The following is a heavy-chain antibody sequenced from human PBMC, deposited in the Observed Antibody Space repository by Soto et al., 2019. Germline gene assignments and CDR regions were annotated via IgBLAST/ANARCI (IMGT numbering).Heavy chain of an antibody. CDR3: ARRAHMSRRGETFSYYYYGMDV. D-gene: IGHD3-16*01. Sequence: GESLKISCKGSGYSFTTYWIGWVRQMPGKGLEWMGRIDPIDSYTNYSPSFQGHVTISADKSISTAYLQWSSLKASDTAMYYCARRAHMSRRGETFSYYYYGMDVWGQGTTVTVS. CDR1: GYSFTTYW. V-gene: IGHV5-10-1*01. CDR2: IDPIDSYT. J-gene: IGHJ6*02.